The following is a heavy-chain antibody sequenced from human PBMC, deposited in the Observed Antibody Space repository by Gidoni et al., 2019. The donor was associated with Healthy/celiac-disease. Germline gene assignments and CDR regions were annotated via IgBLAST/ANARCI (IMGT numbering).Heavy chain of an antibody. J-gene: IGHJ4*02. CDR1: GGAIRSGDYY. CDR3: ARGVPYYYDSSGYSFDY. V-gene: IGHV4-30-4*01. CDR2: IYYSGST. D-gene: IGHD3-22*01. Sequence: QVQLQESGPGLVKPSQTLSLTCTVSGGAIRSGDYYWRWIRQPPGKGLEWIGYIYYSGSTYYNPSLKSRVTISVDTSKNQFSLKLSSVTAADTAVYYCARGVPYYYDSSGYSFDYWGQGTLVTVSS.